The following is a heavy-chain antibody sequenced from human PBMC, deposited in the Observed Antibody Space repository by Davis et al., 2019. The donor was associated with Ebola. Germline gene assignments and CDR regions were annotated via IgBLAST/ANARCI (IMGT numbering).Heavy chain of an antibody. CDR2: IFSSDEK. CDR3: ARIPLDFGNFYYYAMDV. D-gene: IGHD3-10*01. CDR1: RFSLSKARMG. Sequence: SGPTLVKPTETLTLTCTVSRFSLSKARMGVAWIRQPPGKALEWLAHIFSSDEKSYSTSLKSRLTISRDIAKNQVVLTMTNMDPVDTATYYCARIPLDFGNFYYYAMDVWGQGTTVTVPS. V-gene: IGHV2-26*01. J-gene: IGHJ6*02.